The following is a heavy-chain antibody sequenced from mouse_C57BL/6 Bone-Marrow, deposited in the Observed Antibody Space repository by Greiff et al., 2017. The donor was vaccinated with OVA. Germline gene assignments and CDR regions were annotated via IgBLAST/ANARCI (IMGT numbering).Heavy chain of an antibody. D-gene: IGHD1-1*01. CDR2: ISNLAYSI. V-gene: IGHV5-15*01. J-gene: IGHJ2*01. CDR3: ARGGLGLLHFDY. Sequence: EVHLVESGGGLVQPGGSLKLSCAASGFTFSDYGMAWVRQAPRKGPEWVAFISNLAYSIYYADTVTGRFTISSANAKNTLYLEMSSRRSEDTAMYYCARGGLGLLHFDYWGQGTTLTVSS. CDR1: GFTFSDYG.